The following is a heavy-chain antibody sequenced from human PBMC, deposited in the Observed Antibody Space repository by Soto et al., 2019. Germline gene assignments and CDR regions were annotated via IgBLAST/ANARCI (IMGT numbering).Heavy chain of an antibody. Sequence: SETLSLTCAVSGGSISSSNWWSWVRQPPGKGLEWIGDIYHSGSTNYNPSLKSRVTISVDTSKNQFSLKLSSVTAADTAVYYCARGHGDYDPYYFDYWGQGTLVTVSS. D-gene: IGHD4-17*01. J-gene: IGHJ4*02. V-gene: IGHV4-4*02. CDR1: GGSISSSNW. CDR2: IYHSGST. CDR3: ARGHGDYDPYYFDY.